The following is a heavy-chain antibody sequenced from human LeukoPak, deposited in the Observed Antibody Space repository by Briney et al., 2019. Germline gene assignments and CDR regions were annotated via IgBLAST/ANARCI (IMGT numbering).Heavy chain of an antibody. J-gene: IGHJ5*02. CDR2: IWYDGSNK. Sequence: GGSLRLSCAASAFIFSSYGMHWVRQAPGKGLEWVAVIWYDGSNKYYADSVKGRFTISRDNSKNTLYLQMNSLRAEDTAVYYCAKAKRPYYYDSSGPPSPWGQGTLVTVSS. V-gene: IGHV3-33*06. CDR1: AFIFSSYG. D-gene: IGHD3-22*01. CDR3: AKAKRPYYYDSSGPPSP.